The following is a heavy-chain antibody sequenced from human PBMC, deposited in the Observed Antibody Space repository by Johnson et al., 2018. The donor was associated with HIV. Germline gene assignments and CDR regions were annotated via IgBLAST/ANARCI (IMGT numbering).Heavy chain of an antibody. CDR2: IKWLGGNT. CDR1: GFSLEIYG. D-gene: IGHD3-3*01. V-gene: IGHV3-20*04. J-gene: IGHJ3*02. Sequence: EVQLVESGGGLVRPGGSLRLSCAASGFSLEIYGVSWVLQAAGRGLEGVSGIKWLGGNTGYTESVKGRFTISRATAKNSLYLQQSSLRAEDTALYYCARVPEYTFWSGYSRGGLVLAFDIWGPGTMVTASS. CDR3: ARVPEYTFWSGYSRGGLVLAFDI.